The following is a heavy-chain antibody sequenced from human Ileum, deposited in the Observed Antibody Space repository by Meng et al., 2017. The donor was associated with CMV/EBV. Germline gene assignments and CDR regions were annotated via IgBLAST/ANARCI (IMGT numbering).Heavy chain of an antibody. D-gene: IGHD2-8*01. V-gene: IGHV4-61*08. CDR1: GYF. J-gene: IGHJ2*01. CDR2: IYHTGST. CDR3: AKTRAGYCSNGVCYNWYFDL. Sequence: GYFWGGIRQPPGKGLEWIGYIYHTGSTNYNPSLKRRVTISVDTSKNQFSLKLTSVTAADTAVYYCAKTRAGYCSNGVCYNWYFDLWGRGTLVTVSS.